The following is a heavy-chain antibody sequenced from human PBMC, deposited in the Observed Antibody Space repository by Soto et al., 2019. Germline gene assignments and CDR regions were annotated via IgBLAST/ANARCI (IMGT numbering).Heavy chain of an antibody. CDR3: ARASSSATWWFDP. V-gene: IGHV4-34*01. CDR2: INHSGST. J-gene: IGHJ5*02. Sequence: PSETLSLTCAVYGGSFSGYYWSWIRQPPGKGLEWIGEINHSGSTNYNPSLKSRVTISVDTSKNQFSLKLSSVTAADTAVYYCARASSSATWWFDPWGQGTLVTVSS. CDR1: GGSFSGYY. D-gene: IGHD6-13*01.